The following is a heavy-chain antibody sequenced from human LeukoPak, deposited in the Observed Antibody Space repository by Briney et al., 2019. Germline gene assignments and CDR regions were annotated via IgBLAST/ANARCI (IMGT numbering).Heavy chain of an antibody. Sequence: GGSLRLSCAVSGITLSNYGMSWVRQAPGKGLEWVAGISDSGGRTNYADSVKGRFTISRDNPKNTLYLQMNSQRAEDTAVYFCAKRGVVIRVFLVGFHKEAYYFDSWGQGALVTVSS. D-gene: IGHD3-10*01. CDR2: ISDSGGRT. V-gene: IGHV3-23*01. CDR1: GITLSNYG. CDR3: AKRGVVIRVFLVGFHKEAYYFDS. J-gene: IGHJ4*02.